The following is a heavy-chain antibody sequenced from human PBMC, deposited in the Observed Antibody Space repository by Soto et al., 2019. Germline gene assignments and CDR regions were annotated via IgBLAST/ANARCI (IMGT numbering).Heavy chain of an antibody. V-gene: IGHV1-3*01. J-gene: IGHJ4*02. CDR3: ARSPSLFIDY. D-gene: IGHD2-2*01. Sequence: ASVKVSCKDSGYTLTSYAMHWVRQAPGQRLEWMGWINAGNGNTKYSQKFQGRVTITRDTSASTAYMELSSLRSEDTAVYYCARSPSLFIDYWGQGTLVTVPQ. CDR2: INAGNGNT. CDR1: GYTLTSYA.